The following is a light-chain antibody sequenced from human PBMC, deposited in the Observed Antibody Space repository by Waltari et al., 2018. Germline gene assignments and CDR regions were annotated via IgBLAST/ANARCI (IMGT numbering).Light chain of an antibody. J-gene: IGKJ4*01. Sequence: EIVLTQSPDTLSLAPGERATLSCRASQTVDTYLAWYQQRPCQAPSPLIYDTSNRATGIPDRFSGSGSETDFTLTISSLEPEDFAVYYCQQRRRWPLTFGGGSKVEI. V-gene: IGKV3-11*01. CDR1: QTVDTY. CDR3: QQRRRWPLT. CDR2: DTS.